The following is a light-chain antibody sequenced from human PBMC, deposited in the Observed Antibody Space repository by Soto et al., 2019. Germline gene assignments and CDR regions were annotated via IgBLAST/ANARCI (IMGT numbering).Light chain of an antibody. J-gene: IGLJ3*02. CDR3: ETWDSYSWV. CDR1: SGHSSYI. CDR2: LEGSGSH. Sequence: QSVLTQSSSASASLGSSVKLTCTLSSGHSSYIIAWHQQQPGKAPRYLMKLEGSGSHNKGSGIPDRFSGSSSGADRYLTISNLQFEDEADYYCETWDSYSWVFGGGTKLTVL. V-gene: IGLV4-60*02.